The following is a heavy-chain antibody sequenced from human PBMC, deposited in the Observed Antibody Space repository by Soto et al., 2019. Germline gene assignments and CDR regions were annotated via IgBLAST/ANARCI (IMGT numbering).Heavy chain of an antibody. CDR2: ISYDGSNK. CDR1: GFTFSSYA. CDR3: ARAKGHYDILTGYYIPNWFDP. Sequence: GGSLRLSCAASGFTFSSYAMHWVRQAPGKGLEWVAVISYDGSNKYYADSVKGRFTISRDNSKNTLYLQMNSLRAEDTAVYYCARAKGHYDILTGYYIPNWFDPWGQGTLVTVSS. J-gene: IGHJ5*02. D-gene: IGHD3-9*01. V-gene: IGHV3-30-3*01.